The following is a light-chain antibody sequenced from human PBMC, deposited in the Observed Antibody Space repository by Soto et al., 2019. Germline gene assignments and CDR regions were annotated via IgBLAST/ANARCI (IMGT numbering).Light chain of an antibody. V-gene: IGLV2-14*01. Sequence: QSVLTQPASVSGSPGQPITISCTGTTSDVGGYDYVSWYQHHPGKAPKLILYEVTHRPSGLSSRFSGSKSGNTASLTISGLQADDEAEYYCSSYSNTNTLFVFGSGTKVTVL. CDR2: EVT. CDR3: SSYSNTNTLFV. J-gene: IGLJ1*01. CDR1: TSDVGGYDY.